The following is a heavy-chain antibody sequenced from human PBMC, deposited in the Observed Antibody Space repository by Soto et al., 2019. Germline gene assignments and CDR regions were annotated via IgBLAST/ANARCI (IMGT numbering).Heavy chain of an antibody. CDR1: GFTFSSYS. J-gene: IGHJ6*02. CDR2: ISYDGSNK. D-gene: IGHD2-2*01. V-gene: IGHV3-30-3*01. CDR3: ARDGADIVVVPAETYYGMDV. Sequence: LRLSCAAPGFTFSSYSMHWVRQAPGKGLEWVAVISYDGSNKYYADSVKGRFTISRDNSKNTLYLQMNSLRAEDTAVYYCARDGADIVVVPAETYYGMDVWGQGTTVTVSS.